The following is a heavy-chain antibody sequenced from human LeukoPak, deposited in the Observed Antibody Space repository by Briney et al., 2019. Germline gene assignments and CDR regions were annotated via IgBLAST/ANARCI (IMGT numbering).Heavy chain of an antibody. CDR2: IYYSGST. CDR3: AREQRIFGVVINFHWFDP. Sequence: SETLSLTCTVSGGSISGYYWSWIRQPPGKGLEWIGYIYYSGSTSYNPSLKSRVTISVDTSKNQFSLKLSSVTAADTAVYYCAREQRIFGVVINFHWFDPWGQGTLVTVSS. J-gene: IGHJ5*02. CDR1: GGSISGYY. D-gene: IGHD3-3*01. V-gene: IGHV4-59*01.